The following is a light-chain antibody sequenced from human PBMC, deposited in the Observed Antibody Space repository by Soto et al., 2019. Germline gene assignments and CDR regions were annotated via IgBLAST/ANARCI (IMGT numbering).Light chain of an antibody. CDR1: QSISSY. J-gene: IGKJ4*01. V-gene: IGKV1-39*01. CDR2: AAS. Sequence: DIQVTHSPSSLSSSVVYRVTITCRASQSISSYLNWYQQKPGKAPKLLIYAASSLRSGVPSRFSGSGSGTDFTLTISSLQPEDFATYYCQQTFKTPLTFGGGTKVDIK. CDR3: QQTFKTPLT.